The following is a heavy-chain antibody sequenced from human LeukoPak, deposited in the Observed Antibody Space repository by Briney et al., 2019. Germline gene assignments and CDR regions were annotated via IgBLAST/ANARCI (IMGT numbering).Heavy chain of an antibody. V-gene: IGHV3-48*03. Sequence: GGSLRLSCAASGFTFSSYEMNWVRQAPGKGLEWVSYISSSGSTIYYADSVKGRFTISRDNAKNSLYLQMNGLRAEDTALYYCARGESGTYYSYFTYWGRGTLVTVSS. D-gene: IGHD1-26*01. CDR3: ARGESGTYYSYFTY. CDR1: GFTFSSYE. J-gene: IGHJ4*02. CDR2: ISSSGSTI.